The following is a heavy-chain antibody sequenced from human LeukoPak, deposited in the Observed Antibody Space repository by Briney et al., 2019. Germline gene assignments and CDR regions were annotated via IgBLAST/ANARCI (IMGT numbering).Heavy chain of an antibody. CDR2: ISGSGGST. J-gene: IGHJ3*02. D-gene: IGHD3-10*01. CDR3: AKEVSGSNYGYGAFDI. CDR1: GFTFSSYA. Sequence: PGGSLRLSCAASGFTFSSYAMSWVRQAPGKWLEWVSAISGSGGSTYYADSVKGRFTISRDNSKNTLYLQVNSLRTEDTAVYYCAKEVSGSNYGYGAFDIWGQGTMVTVSS. V-gene: IGHV3-23*01.